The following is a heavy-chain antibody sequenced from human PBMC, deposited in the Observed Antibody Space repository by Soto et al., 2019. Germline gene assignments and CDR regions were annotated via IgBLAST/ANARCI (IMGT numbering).Heavy chain of an antibody. J-gene: IGHJ6*02. Sequence: SETLSLPCAVSGCSISSSNWRSRGRQPTGKGLEWIGEINHSGSTNYNPSLKSRVTISVDTSKNQFSLKLSSVTAADTAVYYCALSREFWREYEYASWYGMYCWGDGKTVAV. CDR2: INHSGST. D-gene: IGHD3-3*01. CDR1: GCSISSSNW. V-gene: IGHV4-4*02. CDR3: ALSREFWREYEYASWYGMYC.